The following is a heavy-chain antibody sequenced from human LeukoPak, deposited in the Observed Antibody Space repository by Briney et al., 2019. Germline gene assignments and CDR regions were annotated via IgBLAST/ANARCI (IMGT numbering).Heavy chain of an antibody. CDR1: QFSFSSHS. J-gene: IGHJ4*02. CDR3: VRLRRNTDSSGYYYYYDY. Sequence: GGSLRLSCEASQFSFSSHSFNWVRQAPGQGLEWVSSINKGATHMYYADSMKGRFTVSRDDAKNSLYLQMNSLRAEDTAVYYCVRLRRNTDSSGYYYYYDYWGRGTLVTVSS. D-gene: IGHD3-22*01. CDR2: INKGATHM. V-gene: IGHV3-21*01.